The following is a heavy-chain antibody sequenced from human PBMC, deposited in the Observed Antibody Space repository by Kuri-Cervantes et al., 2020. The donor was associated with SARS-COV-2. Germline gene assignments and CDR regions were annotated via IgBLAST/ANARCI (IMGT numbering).Heavy chain of an antibody. J-gene: IGHJ4*02. Sequence: GGSLRLSCAASGFTFSSYGMHWVRQAPGKGLEWVAFIRYDGSNKYYADSVKGRFTISRDNSKNTLYLQMNSLRAEDTAVYYCARAPDSSAPYSLDYWGQGTLVTAPQ. D-gene: IGHD3-22*01. CDR3: ARAPDSSAPYSLDY. CDR2: IRYDGSNK. CDR1: GFTFSSYG. V-gene: IGHV3-30*02.